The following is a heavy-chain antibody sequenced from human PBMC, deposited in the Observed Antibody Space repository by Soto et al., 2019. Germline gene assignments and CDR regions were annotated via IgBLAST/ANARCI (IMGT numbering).Heavy chain of an antibody. D-gene: IGHD3-22*01. CDR1: GFTFSSYW. J-gene: IGHJ1*01. CDR2: IKSDGSEM. Sequence: GGSLRLSCVASGFTFSSYWMSLVRQSPGKGLEWVANIKSDGSEMYYVDSVKGRFTISRDNARKSLYLQMNSLRVEDTALYYCARDLGVVINHEYFQHWGQGSXVPVFS. V-gene: IGHV3-7*03. CDR3: ARDLGVVINHEYFQH.